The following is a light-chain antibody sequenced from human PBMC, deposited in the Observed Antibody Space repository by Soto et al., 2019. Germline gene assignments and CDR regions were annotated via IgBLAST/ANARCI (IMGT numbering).Light chain of an antibody. CDR3: QQNYETPYT. J-gene: IGKJ2*01. CDR2: AAS. Sequence: DIQMTQSPSSLSASVGDRVTITCRASQSISTYLNWYQHKPGKAPNVLIYAASSLQSGVPSRFSGSGSGTDFTITINSLQPDDFATYYCQQNYETPYTFGQGTKLEIK. V-gene: IGKV1-39*01. CDR1: QSISTY.